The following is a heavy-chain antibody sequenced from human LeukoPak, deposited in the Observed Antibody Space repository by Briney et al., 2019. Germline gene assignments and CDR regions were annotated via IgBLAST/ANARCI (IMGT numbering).Heavy chain of an antibody. CDR3: ARVRGRDGYFDY. Sequence: SETLSLTCTVSGASISTSRSYGAWVRQPPGKELEWIASVPYTGDAYYNPSLKSRVTISVGTSKNQFSLKVRSVTAPDTAVYFCARVRGRDGYFDYWGQGALVTVSS. V-gene: IGHV4-39*07. J-gene: IGHJ4*02. CDR2: VPYTGDA. D-gene: IGHD2-8*01. CDR1: GASISTSRSY.